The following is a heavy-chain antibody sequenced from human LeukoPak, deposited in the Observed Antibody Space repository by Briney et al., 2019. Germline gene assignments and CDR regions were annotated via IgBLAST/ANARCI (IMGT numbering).Heavy chain of an antibody. CDR2: ISSSSSYI. CDR1: GFTFSSYS. CDR3: ARGLAVAGTIIDY. J-gene: IGHJ4*02. V-gene: IGHV3-21*01. Sequence: AGGSLRLSCAASGFTFSSYSMNWVRQAPGKGLEWASSISSSSSYIYYADSVKGRFTISRDNAKNSLYLQMNSLRAEDTAVYYCARGLAVAGTIIDYWGQGTLVTVSS. D-gene: IGHD6-19*01.